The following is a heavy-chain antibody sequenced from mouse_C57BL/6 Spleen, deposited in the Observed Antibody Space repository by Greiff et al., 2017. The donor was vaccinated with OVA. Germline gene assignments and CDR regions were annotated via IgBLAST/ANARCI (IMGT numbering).Heavy chain of an antibody. CDR3: ARQYYGSSYNYYAMDY. V-gene: IGHV5-6*02. Sequence: DVKLQESGGDLVKPGGSLKLSCAASGFTFSSYGMSWVRQTPDKRLEWVATISSGGSYTYYPDSVKGRFTISRDNAKNTLYLQMSSLKSEDTAMYYCARQYYGSSYNYYAMDYWGQGTSVTVSS. CDR1: GFTFSSYG. J-gene: IGHJ4*01. CDR2: ISSGGSYT. D-gene: IGHD1-1*01.